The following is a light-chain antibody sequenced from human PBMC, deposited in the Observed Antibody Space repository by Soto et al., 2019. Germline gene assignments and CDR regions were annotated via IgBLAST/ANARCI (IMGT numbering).Light chain of an antibody. Sequence: DIQMTQSPSSVSASVGDRVTITCRASQSISSWLAWYQQKPGKAPRLLIYGASSLNSGVPSRFSGSGSGTEFTLSISSLQPDDFATYYCQQFFNYPRTFGQGTKVDIK. J-gene: IGKJ1*01. CDR3: QQFFNYPRT. V-gene: IGKV1-5*01. CDR2: GAS. CDR1: QSISSW.